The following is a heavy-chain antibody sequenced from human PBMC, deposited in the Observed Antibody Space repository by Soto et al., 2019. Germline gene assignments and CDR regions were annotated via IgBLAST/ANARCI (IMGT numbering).Heavy chain of an antibody. D-gene: IGHD2-2*02. Sequence: PSETLSLTCTVSGGSVSSDTHSWSWIRQPPGKRLEWIGFIYSSGSTNYNPSLKGRVTMSVDTSKNQFSLKLRSVIVADTAVYHCARFVRSCSGTTCYTRADVWGQGTTVTVSS. CDR3: ARFVRSCSGTTCYTRADV. CDR1: GGSVSSDTHS. CDR2: IYSSGST. J-gene: IGHJ6*02. V-gene: IGHV4-61*01.